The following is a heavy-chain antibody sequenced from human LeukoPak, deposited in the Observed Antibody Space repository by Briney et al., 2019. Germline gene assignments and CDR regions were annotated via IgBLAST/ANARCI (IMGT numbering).Heavy chain of an antibody. V-gene: IGHV1-2*02. CDR3: ARGGIAAAGNKGYY. Sequence: ASVKVSCKASGGTFSSXAXXXVRXXXXQGXXWXGWINPNSGGTNYAQKFQGRVTMTRGTSISTAYMELSRLRSDDTAVYYCARGGIAAAGNKGYYWGQGTLVTVSS. J-gene: IGHJ4*02. CDR1: GGTFSSXA. D-gene: IGHD6-13*01. CDR2: INPNSGGT.